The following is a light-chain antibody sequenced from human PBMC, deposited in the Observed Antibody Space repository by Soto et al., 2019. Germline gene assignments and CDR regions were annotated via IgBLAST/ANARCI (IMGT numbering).Light chain of an antibody. CDR1: QCISNY. J-gene: IGKJ3*01. CDR2: AAS. V-gene: IGKV1-27*01. Sequence: DIQMTQSPSSLSASVGDRVTITCRASQCISNYLAWYQQIPGKVPKLLIYAASTLQSGVPSRFSGSGSGTDFTLTISSLQPEDVATYYCQKYNSAPLTFGPGTKVDIK. CDR3: QKYNSAPLT.